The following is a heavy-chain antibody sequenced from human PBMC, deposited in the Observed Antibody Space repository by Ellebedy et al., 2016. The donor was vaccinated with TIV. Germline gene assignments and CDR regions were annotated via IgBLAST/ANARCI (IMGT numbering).Heavy chain of an antibody. CDR1: GFTLSGYW. D-gene: IGHD2-21*02. V-gene: IGHV3-64D*06. CDR2: INNNGGNT. Sequence: GGSLRLSCAASGFTLSGYWMHWVRQAPGKRLEYVSAINNNGGNTYYADSVKGRFTISRDSSKNTLYFQMSSLRPKDTAMYYCVKDRGDIIRDFDYWGQGTLVTVSS. J-gene: IGHJ4*02. CDR3: VKDRGDIIRDFDY.